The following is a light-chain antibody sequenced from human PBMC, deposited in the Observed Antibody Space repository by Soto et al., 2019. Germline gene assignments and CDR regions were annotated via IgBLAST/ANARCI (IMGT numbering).Light chain of an antibody. Sequence: DIQMTQAPSSLSASVGDRVSFTCQASQDISKFLNWYQHKPGQAPSLLIYDASKSQFGVPTRFSGSGSGTDFTFTISSLQPEDNATYYCQQYDNRPFTVRPGTKVDVK. CDR2: DAS. V-gene: IGKV1-33*01. J-gene: IGKJ3*01. CDR3: QQYDNRPFT. CDR1: QDISKF.